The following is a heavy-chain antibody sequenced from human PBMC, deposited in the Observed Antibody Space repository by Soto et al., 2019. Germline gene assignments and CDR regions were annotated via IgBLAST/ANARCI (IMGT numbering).Heavy chain of an antibody. CDR3: ANLTGTGGYYYYGMAV. CDR1: GFTFSSYA. V-gene: IGHV3-23*01. J-gene: IGHJ6*02. CDR2: ISGSGGST. D-gene: IGHD1-1*01. Sequence: GGSLRLSCAASGFTFSSYAMSWVRQAPGKGLEWVSAISGSGGSTYYADSVKGRFTISRDNSKNTLYLQMNSLRAEDTAVYYCANLTGTGGYYYYGMAVWGQGTTVPVSS.